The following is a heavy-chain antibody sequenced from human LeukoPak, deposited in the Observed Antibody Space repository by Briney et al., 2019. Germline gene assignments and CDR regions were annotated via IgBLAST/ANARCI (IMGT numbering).Heavy chain of an antibody. CDR2: ITYDGYYK. CDR1: GFTFTSYG. D-gene: IGHD3-10*01. CDR3: ARDLSPVVRASPMGY. Sequence: RLSCAASGFTFTSYGMHWVRQAPGKGLEWVALITYDGYYKYYSDSVKGRFTISSDTSKNTLYLQMNSLRAEDTAVYYCARDLSPVVRASPMGYWGQGTLVTVSS. J-gene: IGHJ4*02. V-gene: IGHV3-30*03.